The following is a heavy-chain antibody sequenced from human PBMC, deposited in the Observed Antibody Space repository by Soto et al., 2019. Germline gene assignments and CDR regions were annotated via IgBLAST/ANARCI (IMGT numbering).Heavy chain of an antibody. D-gene: IGHD3-3*01. CDR1: GGTFSSYA. J-gene: IGHJ3*02. CDR2: IIPIFGTA. Sequence: ASVKVSCKASGGTFSSYAISWVRQAPGQGLEWMGGIIPIFGTANYAQKFQGRVTITADESTSTAYMELSSLRSEDTAVYYCARGVTILDAFDIWGQGTMVTVSS. V-gene: IGHV1-69*13. CDR3: ARGVTILDAFDI.